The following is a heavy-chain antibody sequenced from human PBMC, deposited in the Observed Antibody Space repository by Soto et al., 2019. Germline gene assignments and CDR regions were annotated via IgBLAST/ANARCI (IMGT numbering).Heavy chain of an antibody. Sequence: SETLSLTCTVSGDAITSFRWNWIRQSPGKGLEWIGYIYYSGSTVYNPSLQSRVTMSIDTSKNQFSLNLRSVTAADTAVYYCAREYFDILTTYYYLDYWGQGTPVTVS. D-gene: IGHD3-9*01. V-gene: IGHV4-59*01. J-gene: IGHJ4*02. CDR1: GDAITSFR. CDR3: AREYFDILTTYYYLDY. CDR2: IYYSGST.